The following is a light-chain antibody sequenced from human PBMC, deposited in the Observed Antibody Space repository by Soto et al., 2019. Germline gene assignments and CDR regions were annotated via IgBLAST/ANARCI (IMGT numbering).Light chain of an antibody. J-gene: IGLJ3*02. CDR3: SSCTTTTARV. V-gene: IGLV2-14*01. Sequence: QSVLTQPASVSGSPGQSITISCTGTSSDVGGYNYVSWYQHHPGKAPKLMIYEVSHRPPGVSSRFSGSKSGNTASLTISGLQAEDEADYYCSSCTTTTARVFGGGTKLTVL. CDR1: SSDVGGYNY. CDR2: EVS.